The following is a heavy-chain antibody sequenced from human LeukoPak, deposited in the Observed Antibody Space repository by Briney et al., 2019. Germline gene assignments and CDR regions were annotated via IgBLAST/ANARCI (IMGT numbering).Heavy chain of an antibody. CDR2: IYYSGST. CDR1: GGSISSSY. J-gene: IGHJ4*02. CDR3: ARTSTYYYASGMPPKVIYFDY. V-gene: IGHV4-59*01. Sequence: SETLSLTCTVSGGSISSSYWSWIRQPPGKGPEWIGYIYYSGSTSYNPSLKSRVTISVDTSKNQFSLKLSSVTAADTAVYYCARTSTYYYASGMPPKVIYFDYWGQGTLVTVSS. D-gene: IGHD3-10*01.